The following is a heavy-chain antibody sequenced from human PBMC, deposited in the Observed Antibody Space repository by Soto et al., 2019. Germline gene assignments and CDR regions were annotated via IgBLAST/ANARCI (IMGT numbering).Heavy chain of an antibody. CDR2: IWYDGSNK. Sequence: QVQLVESGGGVVQPGRSLRLSCAASGFTFSSYGMHWVRQAPGKGLEWVAVIWYDGSNKYYADSVKGRFTISRDNSKNTLYLQMNSLRAEDTAVYYCARGGAPRYCSSTSCHAPPKYYFDYWGQGTLVTVSS. J-gene: IGHJ4*02. D-gene: IGHD2-2*01. CDR1: GFTFSSYG. V-gene: IGHV3-33*01. CDR3: ARGGAPRYCSSTSCHAPPKYYFDY.